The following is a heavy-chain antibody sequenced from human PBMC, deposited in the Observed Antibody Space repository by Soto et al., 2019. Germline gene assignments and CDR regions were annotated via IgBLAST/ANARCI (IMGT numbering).Heavy chain of an antibody. Sequence: SETLSLTCAVSGGSISSSNWWSWVRQPPGKGLEWIGEIYHSGSTNYNPSLKSRVTISVDKSKNQFSLKLSSVTAADTAVYYCAKARGAVAGTDYYFDYWGQGTLVTVSS. D-gene: IGHD6-19*01. J-gene: IGHJ4*02. V-gene: IGHV4-4*02. CDR1: GGSISSSNW. CDR2: IYHSGST. CDR3: AKARGAVAGTDYYFDY.